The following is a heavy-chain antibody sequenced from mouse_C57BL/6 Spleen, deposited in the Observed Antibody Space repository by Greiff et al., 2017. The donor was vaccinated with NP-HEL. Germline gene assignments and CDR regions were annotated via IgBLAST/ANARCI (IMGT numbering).Heavy chain of an antibody. D-gene: IGHD4-1*01. CDR2: ISGGGGNT. V-gene: IGHV5-9*01. CDR1: GFTFSSYT. Sequence: EVHLVESGGGLVKPGGSLKLSCAASGFTFSSYTMSWVRQTPEKRLEWVATISGGGGNTYYPDSVKGRFTISRDNAKNTLYLQMSSLRSEDTALYYCARRVTGTPFAYWGQGTLVTVSA. J-gene: IGHJ3*01. CDR3: ARRVTGTPFAY.